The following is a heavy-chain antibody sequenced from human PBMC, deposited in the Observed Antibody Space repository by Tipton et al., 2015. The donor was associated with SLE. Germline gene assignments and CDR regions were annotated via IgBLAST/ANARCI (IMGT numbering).Heavy chain of an antibody. J-gene: IGHJ6*02. V-gene: IGHV4-34*01. CDR2: IYYSGST. CDR1: GGSFSGYY. CDR3: ARSGPKYGMDV. Sequence: TLSLTCAVYGGSFSGYYWGWIRQPPGKGLGWIGSIYYSGSTFYNPSLKNRVTISVDTSKNQFSLKLSSVTAEDTAVYYCARSGPKYGMDVWGQGTTVTVSS.